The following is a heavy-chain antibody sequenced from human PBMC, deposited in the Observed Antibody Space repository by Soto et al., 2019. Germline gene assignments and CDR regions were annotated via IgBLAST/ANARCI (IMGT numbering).Heavy chain of an antibody. V-gene: IGHV3-7*01. CDR1: GFIFSNYW. D-gene: IGHD1-7*01. J-gene: IGHJ4*02. CDR3: GRVRPGTTVDC. CDR2: IKKDGSEK. Sequence: EVQLVESGGGLVQPGGSLRLSCAVSGFIFSNYWMTWVRQAPGKGLEWVATIKKDGSEKYYVDSVKGRFTISRDNAKNSLYLQMHSLRAEDTAVYYCGRVRPGTTVDCWGQGTLVTVSS.